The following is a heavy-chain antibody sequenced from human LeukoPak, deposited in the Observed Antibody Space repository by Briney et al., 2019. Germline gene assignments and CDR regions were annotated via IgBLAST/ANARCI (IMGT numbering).Heavy chain of an antibody. CDR3: ATLLVGAIQRYHDSVSDY. D-gene: IGHD1-26*01. CDR1: GYTFTSYY. V-gene: IGHV1-24*01. CDR2: FDPEDGET. Sequence: ASVKVSCKASGYTFTSYYMHWVRQAPGKGLEWMGGFDPEDGETIYAQKFQGRVTMTEDTSTDTAYMELSSLRSEDTAVYYCATLLVGAIQRYHDSVSDYWGQGTLVTVSS. J-gene: IGHJ4*02.